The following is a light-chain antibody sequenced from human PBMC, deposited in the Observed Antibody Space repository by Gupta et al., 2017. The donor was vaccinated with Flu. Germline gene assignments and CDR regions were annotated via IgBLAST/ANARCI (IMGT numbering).Light chain of an antibody. V-gene: IGKV3-15*01. CDR3: QQDHNCPRT. Sequence: PATLSVSAGERATLTCRASESVSNDLDWFQQKQGQAPRLLIFGASCRGSGVPDRFSGSGSGTEFTLTISGLQSEDFAVYYCQQDHNCPRTFGQGTKVDIK. CDR1: ESVSND. J-gene: IGKJ1*01. CDR2: GAS.